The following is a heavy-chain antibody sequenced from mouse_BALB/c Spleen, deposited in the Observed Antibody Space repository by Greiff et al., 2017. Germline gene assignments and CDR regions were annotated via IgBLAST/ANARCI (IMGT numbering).Heavy chain of an antibody. J-gene: IGHJ4*01. D-gene: IGHD2-3*01. CDR1: GFTFSNYW. Sequence: EVMLVESGGGLVQPGGSMKLSCVASGFTFSNYWMNWVRQSPEKGLEWVAEIRLKSNNYATHYAESVKGRFTISRDDSKSSVYLQMNNLRAEDTGIYYCTRPAIYDGYLYAMDYWGQGTSVTVSS. CDR3: TRPAIYDGYLYAMDY. V-gene: IGHV6-6*02. CDR2: IRLKSNNYAT.